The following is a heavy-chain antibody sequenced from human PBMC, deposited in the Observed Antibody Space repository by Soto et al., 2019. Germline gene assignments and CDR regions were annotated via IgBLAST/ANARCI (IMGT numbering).Heavy chain of an antibody. V-gene: IGHV3-33*01. CDR1: GFTFSSYG. D-gene: IGHD3-10*01. J-gene: IGHJ6*03. Sequence: GGSLRLSCASSGFTFSSYGMHWVRQAPGKGLERVAVIWYDGSNKYYVDSVKGRFTISRDNSKNTLYLQMNSLRAEDTAVYYCAREGRILYYYYMDVWGKGTTVTVSS. CDR3: AREGRILYYYYMDV. CDR2: IWYDGSNK.